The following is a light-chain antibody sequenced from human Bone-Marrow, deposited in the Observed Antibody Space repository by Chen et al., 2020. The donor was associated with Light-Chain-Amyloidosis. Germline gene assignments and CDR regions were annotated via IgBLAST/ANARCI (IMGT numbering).Light chain of an antibody. CDR2: EVT. CDR3: SLYTITNTLV. V-gene: IGLV2-14*01. J-gene: IGLJ1*01. Sequence: QSALTQPASVSGSPGHSITISCTGTSSDVGGDNHVSWYQQHPDKAPKLMIYEVTNRPSWVPDRVSGSKSENTASLTISGLQTEAEADYFCSLYTITNTLVFGSGTRVTVL. CDR1: SSDVGGDNH.